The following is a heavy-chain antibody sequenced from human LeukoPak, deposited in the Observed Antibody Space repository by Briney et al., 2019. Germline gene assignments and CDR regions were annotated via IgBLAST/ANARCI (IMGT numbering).Heavy chain of an antibody. CDR2: IYHSGTT. D-gene: IGHD4-17*01. CDR1: GYSITSGYF. J-gene: IGHJ4*02. CDR3: ARPPDSSDYGAAFDF. Sequence: SETLSLTCGGSGYSITSGYFWGWIRQPPGKGLEWIGSIYHSGTTYYNPSLKSRVTISVDTSKNQFSLKLSSVTAADTAVYYCARPPDSSDYGAAFDFWGQGTLVTVSS. V-gene: IGHV4-38-2*01.